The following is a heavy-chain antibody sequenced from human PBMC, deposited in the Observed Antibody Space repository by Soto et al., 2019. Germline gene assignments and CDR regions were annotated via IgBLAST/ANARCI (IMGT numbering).Heavy chain of an antibody. D-gene: IGHD5-12*01. V-gene: IGHV4-39*01. J-gene: IGHJ4*02. CDR2: IYYGGST. CDR1: GGSISSNRYC. CDR3: ARLAGAGYNRPFDY. Sequence: SETLSLTCTVSGGSISSNRYCWGWIRQPPGKGLEWIGTIYYGGSTYFNPSLTSRVTIPVDASKNQFSLRLSSVTAADTAIYYCARLAGAGYNRPFDYWGQGALVTSPQ.